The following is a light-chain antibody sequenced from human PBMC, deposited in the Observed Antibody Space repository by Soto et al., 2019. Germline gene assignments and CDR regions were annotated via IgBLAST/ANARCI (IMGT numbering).Light chain of an antibody. CDR3: QQYNTYS. CDR1: QSLNSW. CDR2: KTS. Sequence: DIQMTQSPSTLSASVGDRVSITCRASQSLNSWLAWYQQKPGKAPKLLIYKTSTLESGVPSRFSGSGSGTEFTLTISNLQPDDFATCYCQQYNTYSFGQGTKLEIK. V-gene: IGKV1-5*03. J-gene: IGKJ2*01.